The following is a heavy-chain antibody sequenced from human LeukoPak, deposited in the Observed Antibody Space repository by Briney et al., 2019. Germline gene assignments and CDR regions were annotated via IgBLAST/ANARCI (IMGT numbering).Heavy chain of an antibody. D-gene: IGHD2-2*01. Sequence: GGSLRLSCAASGFTFSSYAMSWVRQAPGKGLEWVSAISGSGGSTYYADSVKGRFTISRDNSKNTLYLQMNSLRAEDTAVYYCASRDVVVVPAARYGMDVWGQGTTVTFS. CDR1: GFTFSSYA. J-gene: IGHJ6*02. CDR2: ISGSGGST. CDR3: ASRDVVVVPAARYGMDV. V-gene: IGHV3-23*01.